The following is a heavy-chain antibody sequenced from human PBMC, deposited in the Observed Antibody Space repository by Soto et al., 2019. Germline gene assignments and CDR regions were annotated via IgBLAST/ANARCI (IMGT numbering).Heavy chain of an antibody. Sequence: QVQLQESGPGLVKPSETLSLTCTVSGDSFSNSNYYWGWIRQPPGKGLEWIGSIYYSGSAYYNPSLKSRVTTSVDTSKNQFSLKLSSVTAADTAVYYCARPASTGNYYYWGQGTLVTVSS. J-gene: IGHJ4*02. CDR2: IYYSGSA. CDR1: GDSFSNSNYY. D-gene: IGHD1-26*01. CDR3: ARPASTGNYYY. V-gene: IGHV4-39*01.